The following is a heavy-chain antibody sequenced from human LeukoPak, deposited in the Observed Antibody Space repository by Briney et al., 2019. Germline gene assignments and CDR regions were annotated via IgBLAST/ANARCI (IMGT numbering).Heavy chain of an antibody. CDR1: GYTFTGYY. J-gene: IGHJ4*02. CDR2: INPNSGGT. CDR3: ARGSPYYDSSGYNPFDY. V-gene: IGHV1-2*02. Sequence: GASVKVSCKASGYTFTGYYMHWVRQAPGQGLEWMGWINPNSGGTNYAQKFQGRVTMTRDTSISTAYMELGRLRSDDTAVYYCARGSPYYDSSGYNPFDYWGQGTLVTVSS. D-gene: IGHD3-22*01.